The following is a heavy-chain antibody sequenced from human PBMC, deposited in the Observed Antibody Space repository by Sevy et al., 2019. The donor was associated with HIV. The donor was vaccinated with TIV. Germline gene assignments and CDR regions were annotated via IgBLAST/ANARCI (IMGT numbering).Heavy chain of an antibody. D-gene: IGHD3-22*01. J-gene: IGHJ4*02. CDR2: ITGNGGST. Sequence: GGSLRLSCSASGFTFRSYAMNWVRQAPGKGLEWVSAITGNGGSTYYADSVKDRFTISRDNSKSTLYLQMNSLRAEDTALYYCAKDLAYESSGYHDYWGQGTLVTVSS. V-gene: IGHV3-23*01. CDR1: GFTFRSYA. CDR3: AKDLAYESSGYHDY.